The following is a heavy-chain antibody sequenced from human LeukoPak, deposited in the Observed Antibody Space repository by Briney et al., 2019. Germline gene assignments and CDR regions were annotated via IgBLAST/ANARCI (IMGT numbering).Heavy chain of an antibody. CDR2: IIPILGIA. Sequence: APVKVSCKASGGTFSSYTISWMRQAPGQGLEWMGRIIPILGIANYAQKFQGRVTITADKSTSTAYMELSSLRSEDTAVYYCARARRCCCYCYLDDYLGPGTLVTVSS. CDR3: ARARRCCCYCYLDDY. D-gene: IGHD2-21*02. J-gene: IGHJ4*02. V-gene: IGHV1-69*02. CDR1: GGTFSSYT.